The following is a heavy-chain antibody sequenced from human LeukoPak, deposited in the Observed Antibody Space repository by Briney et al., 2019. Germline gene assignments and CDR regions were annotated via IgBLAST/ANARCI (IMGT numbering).Heavy chain of an antibody. CDR3: ARDRTKVVVPAAVDY. V-gene: IGHV3-30-3*01. J-gene: IGHJ4*02. CDR1: GFTFSSYA. D-gene: IGHD2-2*01. Sequence: GGSLRLSCAASGFTFSSYAMHWVRQAPGKGLEWVAVISYDGSNKYYADSVKGRFTISRDNSKNTLYLQMNSLRAEDTAVYYCARDRTKVVVPAAVDYWGQGTLVTVSS. CDR2: ISYDGSNK.